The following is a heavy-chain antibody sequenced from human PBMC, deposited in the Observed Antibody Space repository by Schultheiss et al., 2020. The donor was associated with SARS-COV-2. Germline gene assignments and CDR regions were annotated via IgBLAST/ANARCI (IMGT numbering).Heavy chain of an antibody. CDR3: ARDNGGSYPYYYYYGMDV. V-gene: IGHV4-59*01. Sequence: SETLSLTCTVSGGSISNYYWSWIRQPPGKGLEWIGYIYYSGSTNYNPSLKSRVTISVDTSKNQFSLKLSSVTAADTAVYYCARDNGGSYPYYYYYGMDVWGQGTTVTVSS. CDR1: GGSISNYY. J-gene: IGHJ6*02. D-gene: IGHD1-26*01. CDR2: IYYSGST.